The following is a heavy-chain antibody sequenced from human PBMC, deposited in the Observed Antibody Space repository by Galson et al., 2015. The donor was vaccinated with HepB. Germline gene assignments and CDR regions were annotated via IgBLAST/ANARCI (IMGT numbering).Heavy chain of an antibody. Sequence: SLRLSCAASGFTFSSYSMNWVRQAPGKGLEWVSYISSSSSTIYYADSVKGRFTISRDNAKNSLYLQMNSLRAEDTAVYYCARELDAFDIWGQGTMVIVSS. V-gene: IGHV3-48*01. J-gene: IGHJ3*02. CDR1: GFTFSSYS. CDR2: ISSSSSTI. CDR3: ARELDAFDI.